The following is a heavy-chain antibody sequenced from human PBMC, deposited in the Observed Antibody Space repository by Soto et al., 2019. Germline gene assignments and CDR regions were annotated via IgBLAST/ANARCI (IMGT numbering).Heavy chain of an antibody. J-gene: IGHJ4*02. CDR2: ISGSGGST. D-gene: IGHD3-16*01. CDR1: GFTFSSYA. Sequence: PGGSLRLSCAASGFTFSSYAMSWIRQAPGKGLEWVSAISGSGGSTYYADSVKGRFTISRDNSKNTLYLQMNSLRAEDTAVYYCAEESLDYIWGSSLAYYFDYWGQGTLVTVSS. V-gene: IGHV3-23*01. CDR3: AEESLDYIWGSSLAYYFDY.